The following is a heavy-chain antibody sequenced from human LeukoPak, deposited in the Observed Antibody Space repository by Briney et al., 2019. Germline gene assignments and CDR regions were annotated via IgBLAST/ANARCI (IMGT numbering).Heavy chain of an antibody. Sequence: GSLRLSCAASGFTFSSYAMSWVRQAPGKGLEWVSAISGSGGSTYYADSVKGRFTISRDNSKNTLYLQMNSLRAEDTAVYYCANWDYYDSSGYYRMVDYWGQGTLVTVSS. CDR1: GFTFSSYA. CDR3: ANWDYYDSSGYYRMVDY. CDR2: ISGSGGST. J-gene: IGHJ4*02. D-gene: IGHD3-22*01. V-gene: IGHV3-23*01.